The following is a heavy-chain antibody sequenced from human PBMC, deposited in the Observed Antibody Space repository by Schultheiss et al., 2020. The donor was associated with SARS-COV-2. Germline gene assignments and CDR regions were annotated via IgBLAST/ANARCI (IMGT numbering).Heavy chain of an antibody. CDR1: GFNFTISA. CDR3: ALINWNVRDHYYGMDV. J-gene: IGHJ6*02. Sequence: GESLKISCVDSGFNFTISAMTWVRQAPGKGLEWVSCISSSRTIYYADSVKGRFTISRDNAKNSLYLQMNSLRADDTAVYYCALINWNVRDHYYGMDVWGQGTTVTVSS. V-gene: IGHV3-69-1*01. CDR2: ISSSRTI. D-gene: IGHD1-20*01.